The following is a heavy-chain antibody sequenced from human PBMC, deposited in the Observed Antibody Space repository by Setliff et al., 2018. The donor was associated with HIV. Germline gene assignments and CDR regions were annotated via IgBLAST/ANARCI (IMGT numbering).Heavy chain of an antibody. CDR2: IIPVRGLA. V-gene: IGHV1-69*10. CDR3: ARHYFDSNPYYRPPFDS. D-gene: IGHD3-22*01. J-gene: IGHJ5*01. CDR1: GGTFNTHA. Sequence: GASVKVSCKASGGTFNTHAFSWVRQAPGQGLEWMGGIIPVRGLANYARNFRGRVTITADTSTNTAYLEVVSLRSEDTAIYYCARHYFDSNPYYRPPFDSWGQGTPVTVSS.